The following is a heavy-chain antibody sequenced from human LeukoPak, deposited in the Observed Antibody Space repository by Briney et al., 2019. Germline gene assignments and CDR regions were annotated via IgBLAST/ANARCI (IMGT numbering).Heavy chain of an antibody. J-gene: IGHJ3*02. Sequence: GESLRLSCAATGFTFSSYAMSWVRQAPGKGLEWVSAISGSGGSTYYADSVKGRFTISRDNSKNTLYLQMNSLRAEDTAVYYCAKVRSQWDAFDIWGQETMVTVSS. V-gene: IGHV3-23*01. CDR1: GFTFSSYA. D-gene: IGHD6-19*01. CDR2: ISGSGGST. CDR3: AKVRSQWDAFDI.